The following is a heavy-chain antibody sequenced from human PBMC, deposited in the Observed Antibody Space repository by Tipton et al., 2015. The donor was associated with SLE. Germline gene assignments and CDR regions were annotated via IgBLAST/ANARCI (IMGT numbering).Heavy chain of an antibody. Sequence: TLSLTCTVSGDSLSSTSYYWGWIRQPPGKRLEWIGSIYYAGRTSYNPSLQSRVAISVDTSENTFSLKLSSVTAADTAVYYCAREGLHYDILTGLLGRGYYFDHWGQGALVTVSS. CDR1: GDSLSSTSYY. CDR2: IYYAGRT. D-gene: IGHD3-9*01. V-gene: IGHV4-39*07. J-gene: IGHJ4*02. CDR3: AREGLHYDILTGLLGRGYYFDH.